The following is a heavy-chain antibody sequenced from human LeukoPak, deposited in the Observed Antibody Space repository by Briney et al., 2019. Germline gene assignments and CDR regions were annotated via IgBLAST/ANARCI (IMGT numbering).Heavy chain of an antibody. CDR2: IKSKTDGGTT. CDR3: TTERSGTTPYYFDC. J-gene: IGHJ4*02. Sequence: GGSLRLSCAASGFTFSNAWMSWVRQAPGKGLEWVGRIKSKTDGGTTDYAAPVKGRFTISRDDSKNTLYLQMNSLKTEDTAVYYCTTERSGTTPYYFDCWGQGTLVTVSS. D-gene: IGHD1-1*01. CDR1: GFTFSNAW. V-gene: IGHV3-15*01.